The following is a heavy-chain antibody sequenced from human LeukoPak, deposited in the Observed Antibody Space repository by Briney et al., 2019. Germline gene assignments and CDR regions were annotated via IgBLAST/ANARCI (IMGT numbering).Heavy chain of an antibody. D-gene: IGHD1-26*01. CDR1: GFTFDDYA. V-gene: IGHV3-9*01. CDR3: AKDAKRGSYFFGHFDY. Sequence: PGRSLRLSCAASGFTFDDYAMHWVRQAPGKGLGWVSGNCWNSGSIVYADSVKGRFTIPRDNAKNSLYLQMNSLRAEDTALYYCAKDAKRGSYFFGHFDYWGQGTLVTVSS. J-gene: IGHJ4*02. CDR2: NCWNSGSI.